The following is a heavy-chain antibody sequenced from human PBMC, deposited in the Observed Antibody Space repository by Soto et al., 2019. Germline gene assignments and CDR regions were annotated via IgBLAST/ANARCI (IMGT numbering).Heavy chain of an antibody. CDR1: GFTFSSYG. CDR3: ANLYIVVVPADGTVTTGWNDAFDI. J-gene: IGHJ3*02. CDR2: ISYDGSNK. Sequence: GGSLRLSCAASGFTFSSYGMHWVRQAPGKGLEWVAVISYDGSNKYYADSVKGRFTISRDNSKNTLYLQMNSLRAEDTAVYYCANLYIVVVPADGTVTTGWNDAFDIWGQGTMVTVSS. V-gene: IGHV3-30*18. D-gene: IGHD2-2*01.